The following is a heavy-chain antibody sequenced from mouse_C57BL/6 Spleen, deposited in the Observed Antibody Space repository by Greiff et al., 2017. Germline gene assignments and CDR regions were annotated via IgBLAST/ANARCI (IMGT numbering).Heavy chain of an antibody. V-gene: IGHV1-15*01. D-gene: IGHD4-1*01. CDR2: IDPETGGT. CDR1: GYTFTDYE. Sequence: QVHVKQSGAELVRPGASVTLSCKASGYTFTDYEMHWVKQTPVHGLEWIGAIDPETGGTAYNQKFKGKAILTADKSSSTAYMELRSLTSEDSAVYYCTRSDWAFAYWGQGTLVTVSA. CDR3: TRSDWAFAY. J-gene: IGHJ3*01.